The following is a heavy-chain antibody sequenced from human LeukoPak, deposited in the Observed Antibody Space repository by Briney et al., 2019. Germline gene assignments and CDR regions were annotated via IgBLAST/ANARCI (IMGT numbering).Heavy chain of an antibody. Sequence: PGGSLRLSCAASGFTFSSFQMTWVRQAPGKGLEWVSYIGGGDSQIFYADSVKGRFTISRDNAKSSLYLQMSSLRPEDTAIYYCARWGHSDYSSFPTKFDCWGQGTLVTVSS. V-gene: IGHV3-48*03. D-gene: IGHD5-12*01. CDR2: IGGGDSQI. CDR3: ARWGHSDYSSFPTKFDC. J-gene: IGHJ4*02. CDR1: GFTFSSFQ.